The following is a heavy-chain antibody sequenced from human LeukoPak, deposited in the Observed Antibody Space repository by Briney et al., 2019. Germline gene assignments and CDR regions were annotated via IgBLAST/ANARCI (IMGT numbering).Heavy chain of an antibody. J-gene: IGHJ5*02. CDR2: IYSGGST. D-gene: IGHD2-2*01. CDR3: ARGPRYCSSTSCYRQFDP. Sequence: GGSLRLSCAASGFTVSSNYMSWVRQAPGKGLEWVSVIYSGGSTYYADSVKGRFTISRDNSKNTLYLQMNSLRAEDTAVYYCARGPRYCSSTSCYRQFDPWGQGTLVTVSS. V-gene: IGHV3-66*01. CDR1: GFTVSSNY.